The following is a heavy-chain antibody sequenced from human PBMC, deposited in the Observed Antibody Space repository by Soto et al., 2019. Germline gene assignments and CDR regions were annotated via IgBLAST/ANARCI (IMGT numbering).Heavy chain of an antibody. CDR3: AKRGSGTVFDY. CDR2: ISGSGGST. D-gene: IGHD3-10*01. V-gene: IGHV3-23*01. CDR1: GFTFGSYA. J-gene: IGHJ4*02. Sequence: EVQLLESGGGLVQPGGSLRLSCAASGFTFGSYAMNWVRQAPGKGLEWVSVISGSGGSTYYADSVKGRFTISRDNSKNTLYLQMNSLRAEDTAVYYCAKRGSGTVFDYWGQGTLVTVSS.